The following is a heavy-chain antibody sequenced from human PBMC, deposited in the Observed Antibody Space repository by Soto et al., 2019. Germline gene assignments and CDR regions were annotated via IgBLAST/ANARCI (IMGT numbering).Heavy chain of an antibody. V-gene: IGHV3-33*01. Sequence: PGGSLRLSCAASGFTFSSYGMHWVRQAPGKGLEWVAVIWYDGSNKYYADSVKGRFTISRDNSKNTLYLQMNCLRAEDTAVYYCARGLRLYGMDVWGQGTTVTVSS. J-gene: IGHJ6*02. CDR3: ARGLRLYGMDV. CDR2: IWYDGSNK. CDR1: GFTFSSYG.